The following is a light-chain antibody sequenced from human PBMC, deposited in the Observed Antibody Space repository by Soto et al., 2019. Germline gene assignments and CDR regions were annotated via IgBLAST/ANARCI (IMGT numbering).Light chain of an antibody. CDR3: QQYNTWSPLT. CDR1: QSVSNN. J-gene: IGKJ4*01. Sequence: EIVMTQSPATLSVSPGERATLSCRASQSVSNNLAWYQQKPGQAPRLLIYGASTRATGIPARFSGSGSGTEFTLTISSLKSEDFEVYYCQQYNTWSPLTFGGGTKVETK. V-gene: IGKV3-15*01. CDR2: GAS.